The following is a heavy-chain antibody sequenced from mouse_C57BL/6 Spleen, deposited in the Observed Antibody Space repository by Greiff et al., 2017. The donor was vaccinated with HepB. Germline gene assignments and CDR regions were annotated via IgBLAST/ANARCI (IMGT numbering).Heavy chain of an antibody. V-gene: IGHV1-53*01. D-gene: IGHD2-4*01. CDR2: INPSNGGT. J-gene: IGHJ1*03. CDR1: GYTFTSYW. Sequence: VKLQQPGTELVKPGASVKLSCKASGYTFTSYWMHWVKQRPGQGLEWIGNINPSNGGTNYNEKFKSKATLTVDKSSSTAYMQLSSLTSEDSAVYYCAREGGLRRYFDVWGTGTTVTVSS. CDR3: AREGGLRRYFDV.